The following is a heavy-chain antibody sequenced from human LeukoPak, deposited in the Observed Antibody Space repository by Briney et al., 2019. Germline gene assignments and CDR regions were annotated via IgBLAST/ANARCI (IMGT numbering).Heavy chain of an antibody. V-gene: IGHV1-2*02. CDR3: ARDRSRDGYNSFDS. D-gene: IGHD5-24*01. CDR1: GYSFTAYY. Sequence: ASVKVSCKASGYSFTAYYMHWVRQAPGQGLEWMGWMNPNSGGTNYAQKFQGRVTMTRDTSISTAYMELSRLTYDDTAVYYCARDRSRDGYNSFDSWGQGTLVTVSS. CDR2: MNPNSGGT. J-gene: IGHJ4*02.